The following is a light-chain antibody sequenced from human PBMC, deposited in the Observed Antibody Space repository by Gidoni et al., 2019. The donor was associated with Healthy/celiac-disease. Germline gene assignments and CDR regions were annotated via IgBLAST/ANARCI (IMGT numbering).Light chain of an antibody. CDR3: QQYGSSPGT. V-gene: IGKV3-20*01. CDR1: QSVSSSY. Sequence: ELQSTQPPGTLSLSPAETATLSCRASQSVSSSYLAWYQQKPGQAPRLLIYGASSRATGIPDRFSGSGSGTDFTLTISRLEPEDFAVYYCQQYGSSPGTFGQGTKLEIK. CDR2: GAS. J-gene: IGKJ2*01.